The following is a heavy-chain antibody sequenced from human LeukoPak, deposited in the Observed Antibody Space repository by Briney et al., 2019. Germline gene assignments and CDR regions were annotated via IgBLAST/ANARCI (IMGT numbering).Heavy chain of an antibody. D-gene: IGHD6-6*01. CDR2: IYYSGST. CDR1: GGSISSSSYY. Sequence: SETLSLTCTVSGGSISSSSYYWGWIRQPPGKGLEWIGSIYYSGSTYYNPSLKSRVTISVDTSKNQFPLKLSSVTAADTAVYYCARLYSSSSDYFDYWGQGTLVTVSS. V-gene: IGHV4-39*01. J-gene: IGHJ4*02. CDR3: ARLYSSSSDYFDY.